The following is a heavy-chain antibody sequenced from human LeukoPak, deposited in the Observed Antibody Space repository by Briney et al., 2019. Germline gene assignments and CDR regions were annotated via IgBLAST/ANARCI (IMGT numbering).Heavy chain of an antibody. V-gene: IGHV4-59*01. CDR1: GGSISSYY. Sequence: PSETLSLTCTVSGGSISSYYWSWIRQPPGKGLEWIGYIYYSGSTDYNPSLKSRVTISVDTSKNQFSLKLSSVTAADTAVYYCARDRRTIPGYGYYNMDVWGKGTTATVSS. CDR2: IYYSGST. D-gene: IGHD5-12*01. J-gene: IGHJ6*03. CDR3: ARDRRTIPGYGYYNMDV.